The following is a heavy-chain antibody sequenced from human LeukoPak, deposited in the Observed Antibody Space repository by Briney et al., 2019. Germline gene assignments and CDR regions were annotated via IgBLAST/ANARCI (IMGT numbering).Heavy chain of an antibody. V-gene: IGHV1-18*01. D-gene: IGHD6-6*01. CDR2: ISAYNGNT. CDR3: ARGLRRAVAYSSSSLGY. J-gene: IGHJ4*02. CDR1: GYTFTSYG. Sequence: ASVKVSCKASGYTFTSYGISWVRQAPGQGLEWMGWISAYNGNTNYAQKLQGRVTMTTDTSTSTAYMELRSLRSDDTAVYYCARGLRRAVAYSSSSLGYWGQGTLVTVSS.